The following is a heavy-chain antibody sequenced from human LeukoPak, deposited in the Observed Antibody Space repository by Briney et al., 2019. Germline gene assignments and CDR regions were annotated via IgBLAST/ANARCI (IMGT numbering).Heavy chain of an antibody. D-gene: IGHD6-13*01. J-gene: IGHJ4*02. CDR3: TTRHTYGGIAAAVANDY. Sequence: GGSLRLSCAASGFTFSNAWMSWVRQAPGKGLEWVGRIKSKTDGGTTDYAAPVKGRFTISRDDSKNTLYLQMNSLKTEDTAVYYCTTRHTYGGIAAAVANDYWGQGTLVTVSS. CDR2: IKSKTDGGTT. CDR1: GFTFSNAW. V-gene: IGHV3-15*01.